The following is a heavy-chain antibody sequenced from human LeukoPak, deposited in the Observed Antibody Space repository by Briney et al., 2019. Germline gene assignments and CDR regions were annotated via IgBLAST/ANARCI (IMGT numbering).Heavy chain of an antibody. D-gene: IGHD2-15*01. Sequence: ASVKVSCKASGYTFTGYYMHWVRQAPGQGLEWMGWINPNSGGTNYAQKFQGRVTMTRDTSISTAYMELSRLRSDDTAVYYCARGPYCSGGSCYYYYMDVWGKGTTVTVSS. CDR3: ARGPYCSGGSCYYYYMDV. CDR2: INPNSGGT. V-gene: IGHV1-2*02. CDR1: GYTFTGYY. J-gene: IGHJ6*03.